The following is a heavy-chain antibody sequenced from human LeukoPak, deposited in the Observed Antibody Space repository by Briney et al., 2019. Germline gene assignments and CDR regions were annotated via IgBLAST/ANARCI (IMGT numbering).Heavy chain of an antibody. CDR1: GGTFSSYS. V-gene: IGHV1-69*13. CDR2: IIPILGTV. D-gene: IGHD6-13*01. CDR3: ARVVLRERSQQPPYYYYGMDV. J-gene: IGHJ6*02. Sequence: ASVKVSCKASGGTFSSYSISWVRQAPGQGPEWMGGIIPILGTVNYAQKFQGRVTITADESTSTAYVELSGLRSEDTAVYYCARVVLRERSQQPPYYYYGMDVWGQGTTVNVS.